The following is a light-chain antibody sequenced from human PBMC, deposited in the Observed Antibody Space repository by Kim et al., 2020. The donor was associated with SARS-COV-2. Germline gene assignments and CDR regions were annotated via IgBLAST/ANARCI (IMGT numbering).Light chain of an antibody. V-gene: IGKV1-5*01. CDR1: QSISSW. Sequence: DIQMTQSPSTLSASVGDRVTITCRASQSISSWLAWYQQKPGKAPKLLIYDASSLGTGVPSRFSGSGSGTDFTLTISSLQPDDFAIYYCQQYNSYSTFGQGTKLEI. J-gene: IGKJ2*01. CDR2: DAS. CDR3: QQYNSYST.